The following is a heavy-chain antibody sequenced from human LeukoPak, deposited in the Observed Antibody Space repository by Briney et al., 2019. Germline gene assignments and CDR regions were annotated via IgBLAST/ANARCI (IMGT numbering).Heavy chain of an antibody. CDR1: GFTFSGYS. CDR2: ISSSSSYI. CDR3: ARGPYYYDSSGYYYFDY. V-gene: IGHV3-21*01. D-gene: IGHD3-22*01. Sequence: GGSLRLSCAASGFTFSGYSMNWVRQAPGKGLEWVSSISSSSSYIYYADPVKGRFTISRDNAKNSLYLQMNSLRAEDTAVYYCARGPYYYDSSGYYYFDYWGQGTLVTVSS. J-gene: IGHJ4*02.